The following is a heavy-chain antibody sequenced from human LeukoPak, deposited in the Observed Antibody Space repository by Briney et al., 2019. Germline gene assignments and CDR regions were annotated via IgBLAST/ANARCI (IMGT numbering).Heavy chain of an antibody. J-gene: IGHJ6*03. D-gene: IGHD3-10*01. CDR1: GGSFSGYY. Sequence: SETLSLTCAVYGGSFSGYYWSWIRQPPGKGLEWIGEINHSGNTNYNPSLKSRVTISLDTFKSQFSLKLRSVTAADTAVYYCARLDTMRSGSYNYYYYMDVWGRGTTVTISS. V-gene: IGHV4-34*01. CDR2: INHSGNT. CDR3: ARLDTMRSGSYNYYYYMDV.